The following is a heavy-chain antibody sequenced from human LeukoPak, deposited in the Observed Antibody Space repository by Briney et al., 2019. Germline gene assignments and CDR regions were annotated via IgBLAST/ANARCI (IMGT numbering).Heavy chain of an antibody. V-gene: IGHV1-18*01. Sequence: RVASVKVSCKASGYTFTSYGISWVRQAPGQGLEWVGWISAYNGNTNYAQKLQGRVTMTTDTSTSTAYMELRSLRSDDTAVYYCASHSGYDYWFDPWGQGTLVTVSS. J-gene: IGHJ5*02. CDR1: GYTFTSYG. D-gene: IGHD5-12*01. CDR3: ASHSGYDYWFDP. CDR2: ISAYNGNT.